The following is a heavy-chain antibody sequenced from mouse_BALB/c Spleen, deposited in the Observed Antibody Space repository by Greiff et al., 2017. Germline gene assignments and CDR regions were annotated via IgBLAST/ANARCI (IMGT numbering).Heavy chain of an antibody. CDR2: INPSSGYT. Sequence: QVQLQQSAAELARPGASVKMSCKASGYTFTSYTMHWVKQRPGQGLEWIGYINPSSGYTEYNQKFKDKTTLTADKSSSTAYMQLSSLTSEDSAVYYCARFDRGFAYWGQGTLVTVSA. CDR3: ARFDRGFAY. V-gene: IGHV1-4*02. CDR1: GYTFTSYT. J-gene: IGHJ3*01.